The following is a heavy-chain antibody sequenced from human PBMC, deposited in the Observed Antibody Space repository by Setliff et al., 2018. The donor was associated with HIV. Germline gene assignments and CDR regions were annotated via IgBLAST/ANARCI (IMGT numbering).Heavy chain of an antibody. CDR2: IWSSGYT. CDR1: RFTFRSYE. D-gene: IGHD1-1*01. Sequence: GSLRLSCAASRFTFRSYEMNWVRQAPGKGLQWVSVIWSSGYTDYADSVKGRFTLSRDNSKNTLYLQMNSLRAEDTAVYYCAKAHWYDSRRTPDGRGWYFDLWGRGTLVTVSS. J-gene: IGHJ2*01. V-gene: IGHV3-23*05. CDR3: AKAHWYDSRRTPDGRGWYFDL.